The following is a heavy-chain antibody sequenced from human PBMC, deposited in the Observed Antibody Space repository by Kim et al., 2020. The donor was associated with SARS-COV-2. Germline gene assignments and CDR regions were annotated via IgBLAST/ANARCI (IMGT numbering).Heavy chain of an antibody. CDR3: ARAALYGDYEEGYFDY. V-gene: IGHV1-69*04. D-gene: IGHD4-17*01. CDR1: GGTFSSYA. Sequence: SVKVSCKASGGTFSSYAISWVRQAPGQGLEWMGRIIPIFVIANYAQNFQGRVTITADKSTSTAYMELSSLRSEDTAVFYCARAALYGDYEEGYFDYWGQGTLVTVSS. CDR2: IIPIFVIA. J-gene: IGHJ4*02.